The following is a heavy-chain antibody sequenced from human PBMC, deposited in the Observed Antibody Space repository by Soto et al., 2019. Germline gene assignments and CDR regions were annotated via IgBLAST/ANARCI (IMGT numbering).Heavy chain of an antibody. CDR1: GGSISSSSYY. CDR2: IYYSGST. J-gene: IGHJ4*02. Sequence: SETLSLTCTVSGGSISSSSYYWGWIRQPPGKGLEWIGSIYYSGSTYYNPSLKSRVTISVDTSKSQFSLKLSSVTAADTAVYYCASHHDYGDYVASFDYWSRGTLVTVSS. V-gene: IGHV4-39*01. CDR3: ASHHDYGDYVASFDY. D-gene: IGHD4-17*01.